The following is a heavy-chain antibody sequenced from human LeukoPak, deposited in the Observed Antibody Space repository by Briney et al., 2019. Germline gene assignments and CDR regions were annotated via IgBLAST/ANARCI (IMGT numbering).Heavy chain of an antibody. D-gene: IGHD6-19*01. CDR3: ARFHSGPSGWYVLWYFDL. J-gene: IGHJ2*01. V-gene: IGHV4-4*09. CDR1: GGSASSYY. CDR2: IYNSERT. Sequence: SETLSLTCTVSGGSASSYYWSWIRQPPGKGLEWIGYIYNSERTKYNSSLESRVTISVDTSKNQFFLKLSSVTAADTAVYYCARFHSGPSGWYVLWYFDLWGRGTLVTVSS.